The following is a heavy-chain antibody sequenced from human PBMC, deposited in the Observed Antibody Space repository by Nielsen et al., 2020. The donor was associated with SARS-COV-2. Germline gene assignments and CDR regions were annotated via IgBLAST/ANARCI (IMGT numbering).Heavy chain of an antibody. CDR1: GFTFRIYG. CDR3: ARDPGYYLGSGTYYYYNMDV. J-gene: IGHJ6*02. CDR2: ITYDGSNK. Sequence: GESLKISCAASGFTFRIYGMHWVRQAPGRGLEWVAVITYDGSNKYYAESVKGRFTVSRDNSKNTLSLQMNSLKPEDSAVYYCARDPGYYLGSGTYYYYNMDVWGQGATVTVSS. V-gene: IGHV3-30*03. D-gene: IGHD3-10*01.